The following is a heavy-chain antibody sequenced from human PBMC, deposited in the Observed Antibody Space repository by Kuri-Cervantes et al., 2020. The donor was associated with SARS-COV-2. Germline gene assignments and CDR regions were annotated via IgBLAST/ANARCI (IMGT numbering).Heavy chain of an antibody. CDR2: IEYDGSSK. V-gene: IGHV3-30*03. CDR3: ARNIN. Sequence: GESLKISCAASGFSFSAYGMYWVCQAPGKGLEWVAFIEYDGSSKYYADSVTGRFTVSRDNSKNTLFLHMDSLRGEDTAVYYCARNINWGQGTMVTVSS. J-gene: IGHJ3*01. CDR1: GFSFSAYG.